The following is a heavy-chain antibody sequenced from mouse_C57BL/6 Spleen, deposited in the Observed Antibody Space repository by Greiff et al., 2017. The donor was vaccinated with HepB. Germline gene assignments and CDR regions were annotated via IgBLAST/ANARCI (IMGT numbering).Heavy chain of an antibody. J-gene: IGHJ4*01. V-gene: IGHV5-12*01. Sequence: EVKVEESGGGLVQPGGSLKLSCAASGFTFSDYYMYWVRQTPEKRLEWVAYISNGGGSTYYPDTVKGRFTISRDNAKNTLYLQMSRLKSEDTAMYYCARQGPTRAMDYWGQGTSVTVSS. CDR1: GFTFSDYY. D-gene: IGHD1-1*01. CDR3: ARQGPTRAMDY. CDR2: ISNGGGST.